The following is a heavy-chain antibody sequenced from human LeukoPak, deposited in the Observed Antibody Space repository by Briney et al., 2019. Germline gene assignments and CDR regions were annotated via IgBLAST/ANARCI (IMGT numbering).Heavy chain of an antibody. CDR2: INPNSGGT. D-gene: IGHD6-19*01. Sequence: ASVKVSCKASGYTFTSYYMHWVRPAPGQGLGWMGWINPNSGGTNYAQKFQGWVTMTRDTSISTAYMELSRLRSDDTAGYYCARTRYSSGWYGFDYWGQGTLVTVSS. J-gene: IGHJ4*02. V-gene: IGHV1-2*04. CDR1: GYTFTSYY. CDR3: ARTRYSSGWYGFDY.